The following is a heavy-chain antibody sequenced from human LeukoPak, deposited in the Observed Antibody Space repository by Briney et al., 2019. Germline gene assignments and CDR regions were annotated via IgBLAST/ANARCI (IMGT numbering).Heavy chain of an antibody. Sequence: QPGGSLRLSCAASGFTFSSYGMHWVRQAPGKGLEWVAVISYDGSNKYYADSVKGRFTISRDNSKNTLYLQMNSLRAEDTAVYYCAKDSALLHYYYYGMDVWGQGTTVTVSS. D-gene: IGHD2-15*01. CDR3: AKDSALLHYYYYGMDV. J-gene: IGHJ6*02. CDR2: ISYDGSNK. V-gene: IGHV3-30*18. CDR1: GFTFSSYG.